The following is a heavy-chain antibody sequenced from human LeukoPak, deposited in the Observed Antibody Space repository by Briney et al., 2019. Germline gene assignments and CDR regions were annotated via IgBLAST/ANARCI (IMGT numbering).Heavy chain of an antibody. CDR2: IYYSGST. D-gene: IGHD3-22*01. J-gene: IGHJ4*02. V-gene: IGHV4-59*01. Sequence: SETLSLTCTVSGVSISSYYWSWIRQPPGKGLEWIGYIYYSGSTNYNPSLKSRVTISVDTSKNQFSLKLSSVTAADTAVYYCARLVDYYDSSAVDYWGQGTLVTVSS. CDR1: GVSISSYY. CDR3: ARLVDYYDSSAVDY.